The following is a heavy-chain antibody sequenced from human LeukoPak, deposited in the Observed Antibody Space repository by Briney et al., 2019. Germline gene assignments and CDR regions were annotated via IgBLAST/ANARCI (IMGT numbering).Heavy chain of an antibody. V-gene: IGHV1-2*02. D-gene: IGHD3-22*01. J-gene: IGHJ4*02. CDR1: GYTFSDYY. CDR2: INPNSGGT. CDR3: ARGVPYSYDSRGFVRWLNY. Sequence: AAVTVSCKASGYTFSDYYMHWVRQAPGQGVEWMGWINPNSGGTNYAQKFQGRVTITRNTAITTAYMELSSLRSDDTAVYYCARGVPYSYDSRGFVRWLNYWGQGTLVTVSS.